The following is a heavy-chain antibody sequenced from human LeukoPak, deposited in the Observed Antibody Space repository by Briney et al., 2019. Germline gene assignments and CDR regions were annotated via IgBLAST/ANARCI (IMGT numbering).Heavy chain of an antibody. V-gene: IGHV4-34*01. J-gene: IGHJ3*01. D-gene: IGHD6-19*01. Sequence: PSETLSLTCTVYNASFRDYSWSWIRQPPGKGLEWIGEINHSGSTNYNPSLKSRVTISVDTTKNQFSLKLSSVTAADTAVYYCARAHSSGWYGWGQGTMVTVSS. CDR2: INHSGST. CDR1: NASFRDYS. CDR3: ARAHSSGWYG.